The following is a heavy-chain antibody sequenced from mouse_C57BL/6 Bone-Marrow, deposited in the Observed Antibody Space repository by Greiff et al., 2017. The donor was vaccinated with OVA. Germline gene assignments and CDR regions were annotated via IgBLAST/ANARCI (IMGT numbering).Heavy chain of an antibody. CDR2: IDPANGNT. D-gene: IGHD1-1*01. J-gene: IGHJ4*01. CDR1: GFNIKNTY. Sequence: EVQRVESVAELVRPGASVKLSCTASGFNIKNTYMHWVKQRPEQGLEWIGRIDPANGNTKYAPKFQGKATITADTSSNTAYLQLSSLTSEDTAIYYCARRYCGSPYYYAMAYGGQGTSVPSPQ. CDR3: ARRYCGSPYYYAMAY. V-gene: IGHV14-3*01.